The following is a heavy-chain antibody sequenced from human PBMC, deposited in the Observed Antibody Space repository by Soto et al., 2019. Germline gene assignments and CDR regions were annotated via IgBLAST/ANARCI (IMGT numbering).Heavy chain of an antibody. CDR2: IYRSGNA. V-gene: IGHV4-31*03. D-gene: IGHD3-3*01. CDR3: AIKNDFSRGSFYYSGLDV. Sequence: QMQLQESGPGLVKPSQTLSLTCTVSGGSISSGGYYWSWIRQLPGKGLEWMGYIYRSGNAYYNPSPESRLTISVDTSKNQFSLKPSSVTAADTAVYYCAIKNDFSRGSFYYSGLDVWGHGTTVTVSS. J-gene: IGHJ6*02. CDR1: GGSISSGGYY.